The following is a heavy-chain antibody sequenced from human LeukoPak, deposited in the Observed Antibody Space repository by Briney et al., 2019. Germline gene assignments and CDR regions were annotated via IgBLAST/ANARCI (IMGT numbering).Heavy chain of an antibody. Sequence: SVKVSCKASGGTFSSYAICWVRQAPGQGLEWMGRIIPILGIANYAQKFQGRVTITADKSTSTAYMELSSLRSEDTAVYYCARVVVTYYYGMDVWGQGTTVTVSS. J-gene: IGHJ6*02. D-gene: IGHD4-23*01. CDR1: GGTFSSYA. CDR2: IIPILGIA. CDR3: ARVVVTYYYGMDV. V-gene: IGHV1-69*04.